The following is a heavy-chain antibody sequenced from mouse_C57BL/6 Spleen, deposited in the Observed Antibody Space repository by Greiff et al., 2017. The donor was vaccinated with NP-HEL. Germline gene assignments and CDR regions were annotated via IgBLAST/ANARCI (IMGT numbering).Heavy chain of an antibody. CDR2: ISSGSSTI. Sequence: EVQRVESGGGLVKPGGSLKLSCAASGFTFSDYGMHWVRQAPEKGLEWVAYISSGSSTIYYADPVKGRFTISRDNAKNTLFMQMTSMRSEDTAMDYCETYSYPFAYWGQGTLVTGSA. D-gene: IGHD2-12*01. CDR1: GFTFSDYG. J-gene: IGHJ3*01. CDR3: ETYSYPFAY. V-gene: IGHV5-17*01.